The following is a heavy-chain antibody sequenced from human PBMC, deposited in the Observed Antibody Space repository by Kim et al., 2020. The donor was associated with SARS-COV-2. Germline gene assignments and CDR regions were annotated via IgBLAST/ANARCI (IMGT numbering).Heavy chain of an antibody. V-gene: IGHV3-73*01. CDR3: TAIYTAMVIDY. J-gene: IGHJ4*02. CDR1: GFTFSGST. CDR2: ITNKANSYAT. D-gene: IGHD5-18*01. Sequence: GGSLRLSCAASGFTFSGSTMHWVRQASGKGLEWVGRITNKANSYATAYAASVRGRFTISRDDSKNTAYLQMNSLKTEDTAVYYCTAIYTAMVIDYWGQGTLVTVSS.